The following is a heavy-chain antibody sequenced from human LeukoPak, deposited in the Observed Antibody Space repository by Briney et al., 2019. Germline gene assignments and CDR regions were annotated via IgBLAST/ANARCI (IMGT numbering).Heavy chain of an antibody. CDR1: GYTLTELS. J-gene: IGHJ4*02. CDR2: FDPEDGET. CDR3: ATLSYYYDSSGPTSDY. Sequence: GASVKVSCKVSGYTLTELSMHWVRQAPGKGLEWMGGFDPEDGETIYAQKFQGRVTMTEDTSTDTAYMELSSLGSEDTAVYYCATLSYYYDSSGPTSDYWGQGTLVTVSS. D-gene: IGHD3-22*01. V-gene: IGHV1-24*01.